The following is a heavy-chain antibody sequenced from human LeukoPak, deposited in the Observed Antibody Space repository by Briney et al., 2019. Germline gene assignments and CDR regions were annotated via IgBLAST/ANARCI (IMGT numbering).Heavy chain of an antibody. D-gene: IGHD3-16*01. V-gene: IGHV3-69-1*01. CDR3: ASVRGGY. J-gene: IGHJ4*02. CDR2: TTPSGTT. Sequence: PGGSLRLSCAASGFTFIMHSINWVRQAPGEGLEWVSYTTPSGTTYYADSVKGRFSVSRDNGENSVYLLMNNLRAEDTAVYHCASVRGGYWGQGTLVAVSS. CDR1: GFTFIMHS.